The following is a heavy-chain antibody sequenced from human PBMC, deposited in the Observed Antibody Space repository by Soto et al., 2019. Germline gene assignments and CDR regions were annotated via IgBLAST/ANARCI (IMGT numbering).Heavy chain of an antibody. CDR1: GDTVSSNSVA. V-gene: IGHV6-1*01. J-gene: IGHJ6*02. CDR2: TYYRSRWYS. Sequence: PSQTLSLTCVGSGDTVSSNSVAWNWVRQSPSRGLEWLGRTYYRSRWYSDYAVSVRSRIDINADTSKNHVSLQLNSVTPEDTAVYYCARSEEDSDYYYYGMDVWGQGTTVTVSS. D-gene: IGHD2-15*01. CDR3: ARSEEDSDYYYYGMDV.